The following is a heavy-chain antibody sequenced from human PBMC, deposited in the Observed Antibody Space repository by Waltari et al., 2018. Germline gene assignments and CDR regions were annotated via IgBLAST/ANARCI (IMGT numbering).Heavy chain of an antibody. CDR3: ARDRGAVAGGFDP. CDR2: INPNSGGT. V-gene: IGHV1-2*06. D-gene: IGHD6-19*01. Sequence: QVQLVQSGAEVKKPGASVTVSCKASGYTFTGSYMHWVRQAPGQGLEWMGRINPNSGGTNYAQKFQGRVTMTRDTSISTAYMELSRLRSDDTAVYYCARDRGAVAGGFDPWGQGTLVTVSS. J-gene: IGHJ5*02. CDR1: GYTFTGSY.